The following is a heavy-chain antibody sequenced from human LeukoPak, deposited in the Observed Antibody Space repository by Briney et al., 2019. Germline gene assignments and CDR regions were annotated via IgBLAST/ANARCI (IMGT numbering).Heavy chain of an antibody. D-gene: IGHD6-6*01. Sequence: ASVKVSCKASGYTFTGYYMHWVRQAPGKGLEWMGRVDPEDGETIYAEKFQGRVTITADTSTDTAYMELSSLRSEDTAVYYCATGRSSSTHDYWGQGTLVTVSS. CDR3: ATGRSSSTHDY. J-gene: IGHJ4*02. CDR2: VDPEDGET. CDR1: GYTFTGYY. V-gene: IGHV1-69-2*01.